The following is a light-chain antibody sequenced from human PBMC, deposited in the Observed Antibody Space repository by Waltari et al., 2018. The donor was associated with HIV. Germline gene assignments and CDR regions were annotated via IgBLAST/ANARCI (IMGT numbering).Light chain of an antibody. CDR1: TSNLGTHH. J-gene: IGLJ6*01. Sequence: QSVLTQPPSASGTPGQTVTISCSGTTSNLGTHHVYWYQQFPGMPPKLLIFRNDHRPSGVPDRFSGSKSGTSASLAVSGLRSEDEADYFCSSSDDSLRQYVFGGGTRLTV. CDR3: SSSDDSLRQYV. CDR2: RND. V-gene: IGLV1-47*01.